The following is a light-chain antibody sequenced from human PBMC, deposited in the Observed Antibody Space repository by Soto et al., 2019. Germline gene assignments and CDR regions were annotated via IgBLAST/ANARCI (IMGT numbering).Light chain of an antibody. CDR1: QSVSSY. J-gene: IGKJ2*01. CDR3: QQRDNWPPYT. V-gene: IGKV3-11*01. CDR2: DAS. Sequence: EIVLTQSPASLSLSPGERATLSCRASQSVSSYLAWYQQKPGQAPRLLIYDASNRATGIPARFSGSGSGTDFTLTISSLEPEDFAVYYCQQRDNWPPYTFGQGTKLEIK.